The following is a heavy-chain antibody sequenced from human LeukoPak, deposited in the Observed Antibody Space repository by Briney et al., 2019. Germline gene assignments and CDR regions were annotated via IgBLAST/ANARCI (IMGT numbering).Heavy chain of an antibody. V-gene: IGHV4-59*01. CDR1: GGSISSYY. D-gene: IGHD6-13*01. CDR2: IYYSGST. CDR3: ASSSWYRTFDY. J-gene: IGHJ4*02. Sequence: KPSETLSLTCTVSGGSISSYYWSWIRQPPGKGLEWIGYIYYSGSTNYYPSLKSRVTISVDTSKNQFSLKLSSVTAADTAVYYCASSSWYRTFDYWGQGTLVTVSS.